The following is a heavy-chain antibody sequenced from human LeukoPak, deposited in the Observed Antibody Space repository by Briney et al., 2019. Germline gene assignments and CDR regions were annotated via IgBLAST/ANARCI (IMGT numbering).Heavy chain of an antibody. J-gene: IGHJ4*02. V-gene: IGHV3-23*01. CDR2: ISGSGGST. Sequence: TGGSLRLSCAASGFTFSSYAMSWVRQAPGKGLEWVSAISGSGGSTYYADSVKGRFTISRDNSKNTLYLQMNSLRAEDTAVYYCAKDPRTIFGVATQPYWGQGTLVTVSS. CDR1: GFTFSSYA. D-gene: IGHD3-3*01. CDR3: AKDPRTIFGVATQPY.